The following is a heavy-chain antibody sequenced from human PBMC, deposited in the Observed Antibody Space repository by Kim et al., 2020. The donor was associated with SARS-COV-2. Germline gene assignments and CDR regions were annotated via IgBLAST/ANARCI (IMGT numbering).Heavy chain of an antibody. Sequence: ASVKVSCKASGYTFTSYAMNWVRQAPGQGLEWMGWINTNTRNPTYAQSFTGRFVFSLDTSVSTAYLQISSLKAEDTAVYYCASSSGWSGFRRFDIWGQGTMVTVSS. CDR1: GYTFTSYA. V-gene: IGHV7-4-1*02. D-gene: IGHD6-19*01. CDR3: ASSSGWSGFRRFDI. CDR2: INTNTRNP. J-gene: IGHJ3*02.